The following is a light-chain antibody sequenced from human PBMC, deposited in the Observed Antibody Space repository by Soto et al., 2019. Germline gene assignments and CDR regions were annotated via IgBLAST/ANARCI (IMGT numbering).Light chain of an antibody. Sequence: QSVLTQPPSASGTPGQRVTISCSGSSSNIGGYYVSWYQQLPGTAPKVLIYRNNQRPSGVPDRFSGSKSGTSASLAISGLRSDDEADYYCAAWDDSLSGYVFGTRTKVTVL. J-gene: IGLJ1*01. V-gene: IGLV1-47*01. CDR3: AAWDDSLSGYV. CDR1: SSNIGGYY. CDR2: RNN.